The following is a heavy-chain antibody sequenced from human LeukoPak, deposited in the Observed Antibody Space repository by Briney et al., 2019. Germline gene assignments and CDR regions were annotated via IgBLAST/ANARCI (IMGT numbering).Heavy chain of an antibody. CDR1: GGSISSSTYY. J-gene: IGHJ4*02. D-gene: IGHD3-10*01. V-gene: IGHV4-39*07. CDR3: ARARVVYYGSGSYYPFDY. CDR2: IYYSGST. Sequence: PSETLSLTCTVSGGSISSSTYYWDWIRQPPGKGLEWIGSIYYSGSTYYNPSLKSRVTISVDTSKNQFSLKLSSVTAADTAVYYCARARVVYYGSGSYYPFDYWGQGTLVTVSS.